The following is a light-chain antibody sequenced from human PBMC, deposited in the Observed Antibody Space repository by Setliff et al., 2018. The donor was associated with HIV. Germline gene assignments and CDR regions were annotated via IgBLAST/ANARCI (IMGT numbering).Light chain of an antibody. J-gene: IGLJ1*01. CDR2: EVR. V-gene: IGLV2-14*01. Sequence: QSALTQPASVSGSPGQSITISCTGTSRDVGGYNYVSWYQQHPGKAPKLIIYEVRNRPSGVSSHFSGSKSGNTASLTISGLQTEDEADYYCSSYAITNTLPFGTGTKVTVL. CDR1: SRDVGGYNY. CDR3: SSYAITNTLP.